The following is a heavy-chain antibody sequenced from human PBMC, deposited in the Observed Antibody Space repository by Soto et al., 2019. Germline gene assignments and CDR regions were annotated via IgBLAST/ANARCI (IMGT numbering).Heavy chain of an antibody. CDR3: AREGDSSGYYFDY. CDR1: GGSISSYY. CDR2: IYYSGST. D-gene: IGHD3-22*01. V-gene: IGHV4-59*01. Sequence: QVQLQESGPGLVKPSETLSLTCTVSGGSISSYYWSWIRQPPGKGLEWIGYIYYSGSTNYNPSLKSRVTISVDTSNNQFSLKLSSVTAADTAVYYGAREGDSSGYYFDYWGQGTLVTVSS. J-gene: IGHJ4*02.